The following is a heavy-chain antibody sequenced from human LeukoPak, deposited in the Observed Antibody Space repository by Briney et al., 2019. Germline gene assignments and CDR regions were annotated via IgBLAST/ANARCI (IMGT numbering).Heavy chain of an antibody. Sequence: GESLKISCQGSGYTFTSYWIGWVRQRPGKGLEWMGSIYPGDSDTRYSPSFQGQVTISADKSISTAYLQWSSLKASDTAIYYCARPRATVGATIDYWGQGTLVTVSS. V-gene: IGHV5-51*01. J-gene: IGHJ4*02. D-gene: IGHD1-26*01. CDR3: ARPRATVGATIDY. CDR2: IYPGDSDT. CDR1: GYTFTSYW.